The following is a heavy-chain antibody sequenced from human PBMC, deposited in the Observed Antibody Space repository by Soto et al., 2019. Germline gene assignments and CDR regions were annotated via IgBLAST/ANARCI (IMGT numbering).Heavy chain of an antibody. J-gene: IGHJ6*03. D-gene: IGHD2-2*01. CDR2: IKSKTDGGAA. V-gene: IGHV3-15*01. CDR3: TNLQERGYCSSTSCHEPFYYYYYYMDV. Sequence: GGSLRLSCAASGFTFNNAWMSWVRQAPGKGLEWLGRIKSKTDGGAADYAAPVKGRFTFSRDDSKNTLYLQMSYLKTEDTAVYYCTNLQERGYCSSTSCHEPFYYYYYYMDVWGKGTTVTVSS. CDR1: GFTFNNAW.